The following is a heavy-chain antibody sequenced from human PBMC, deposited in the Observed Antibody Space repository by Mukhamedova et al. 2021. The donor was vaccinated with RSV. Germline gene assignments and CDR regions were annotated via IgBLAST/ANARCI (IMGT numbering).Heavy chain of an antibody. CDR2: T. J-gene: IGHJ4*01. V-gene: IGHV3-23*01. Sequence: TYYTDSVKGRFTISRDKSKNTLNLQMSSLRAEDTAVYYCAKKGSDGWYFDYWGHGTLVTVSS. CDR3: AKKGSDGWYFDY. D-gene: IGHD5-24*01.